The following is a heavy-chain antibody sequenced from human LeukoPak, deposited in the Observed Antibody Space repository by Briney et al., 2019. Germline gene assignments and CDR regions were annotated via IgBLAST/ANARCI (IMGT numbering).Heavy chain of an antibody. CDR2: ISSSSSTI. CDR1: GFTFSSYS. V-gene: IGHV3-48*01. Sequence: GGSLRLSCAASGFTFSSYSMNWVRQAPGKGLECVSHISSSSSTIYYADSVKGRYTISRDNAKNSLYLQMNTLRAEDTAVYYCARVARTERYFDWLTDIDYWGQGTLVTVSS. CDR3: ARVARTERYFDWLTDIDY. D-gene: IGHD3-9*01. J-gene: IGHJ4*02.